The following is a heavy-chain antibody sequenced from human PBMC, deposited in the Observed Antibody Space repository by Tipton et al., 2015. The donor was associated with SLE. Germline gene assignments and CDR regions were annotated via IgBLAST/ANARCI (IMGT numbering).Heavy chain of an antibody. CDR1: GGSISGTNYY. D-gene: IGHD3-10*01. Sequence: LRLSCSVSGGSISGTNYYWDRIRQPPGKGPEWIGRITNNGNTYYIPSLQSRVTMSVDTSKNHFSLKLSSVTAADTAVYYCARDLNWLVQFEEAFDIWGQGTMVTVSS. J-gene: IGHJ3*02. CDR2: ITNNGNT. CDR3: ARDLNWLVQFEEAFDI. V-gene: IGHV4-39*02.